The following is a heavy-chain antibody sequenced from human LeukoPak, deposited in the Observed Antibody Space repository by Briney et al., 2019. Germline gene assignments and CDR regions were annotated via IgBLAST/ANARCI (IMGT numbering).Heavy chain of an antibody. V-gene: IGHV3-74*03. CDR2: INGDGTST. D-gene: IGHD4-17*01. CDR3: ARASTTVPNLLDY. Sequence: GGSLRLSCAASGFTFSTYWMHWVRQAPGKGLLWVSRINGDGTSTKYADSVKGRFTISRDNARHTRYLQMNSLRAEDTAVYYCARASTTVPNLLDYWGQGTLVTVSS. J-gene: IGHJ4*02. CDR1: GFTFSTYW.